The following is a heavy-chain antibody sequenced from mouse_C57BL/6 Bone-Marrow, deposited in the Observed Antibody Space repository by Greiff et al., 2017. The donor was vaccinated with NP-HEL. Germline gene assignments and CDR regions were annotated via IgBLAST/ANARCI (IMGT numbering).Heavy chain of an antibody. J-gene: IGHJ3*01. CDR2: INPNNGGT. V-gene: IGHV1-26*01. Sequence: EVQLQHSGPELVKPGASVKISCKASGYTFTDYYMNWVKQSHGKSLEWIGDINPNNGGTSYNQKFKGKATLTVDKSSSTAYMELRSLTSEDSAVYYCARSRARGIYDGDYPFAYWGQGTLVTVAA. D-gene: IGHD2-3*01. CDR3: ARSRARGIYDGDYPFAY. CDR1: GYTFTDYY.